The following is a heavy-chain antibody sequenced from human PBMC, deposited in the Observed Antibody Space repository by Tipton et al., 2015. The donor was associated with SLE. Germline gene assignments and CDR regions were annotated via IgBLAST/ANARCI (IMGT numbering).Heavy chain of an antibody. CDR2: MYSGGHS. CDR1: DGSISDYY. D-gene: IGHD5-24*01. V-gene: IGHV4-59*01. CDR3: ARVPTQRDGVMFDV. J-gene: IGHJ3*01. Sequence: TLSLTCTVSDGSISDYYWSWIRQSPGKGLEWLGYMYSGGHSNYNPSLESRVTISIDTSKNQFSLKLTSVTAADTALYYCARVPTQRDGVMFDVWGHGIMVTVSS.